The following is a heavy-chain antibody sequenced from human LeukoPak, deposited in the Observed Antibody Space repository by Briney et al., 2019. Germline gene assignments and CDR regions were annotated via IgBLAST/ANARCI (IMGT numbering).Heavy chain of an antibody. CDR3: ARDTDSWYFDH. D-gene: IGHD6-13*01. Sequence: PGGSLRLSCAASGFTFSSYGMHWVRQAPGKGLEWVAVISYDGSNKYYADSVKGRFTISRDNSKNKLYLQMNSLRAEDTAVYYCARDTDSWYFDHWGQGTLVTVSS. J-gene: IGHJ4*02. V-gene: IGHV3-30*03. CDR1: GFTFSSYG. CDR2: ISYDGSNK.